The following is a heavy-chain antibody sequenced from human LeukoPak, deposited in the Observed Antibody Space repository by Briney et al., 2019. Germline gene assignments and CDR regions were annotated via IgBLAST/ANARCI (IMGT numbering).Heavy chain of an antibody. Sequence: SETLSLTCSVSGGSISSDSYYWGWIRQPPGKGPEWIGSIYSGGTTYYNPSLKSRVTISVDTSKNQFSLKLTSVTAADAAAYYCARHSRNCSGGYCYLYYWGQGTLVTVSS. CDR1: GGSISSDSYY. J-gene: IGHJ4*02. D-gene: IGHD2-15*01. V-gene: IGHV4-39*01. CDR3: ARHSRNCSGGYCYLYY. CDR2: IYSGGTT.